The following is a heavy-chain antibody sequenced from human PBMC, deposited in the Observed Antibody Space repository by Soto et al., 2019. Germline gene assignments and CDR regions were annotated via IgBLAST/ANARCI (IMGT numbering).Heavy chain of an antibody. Sequence: EVQLVESGGTWVQPGGSLKLSCAASGFDASVNFMTWVRQAPGKGLEWVSAINNAGSTFYADSVKARFTISRDDSKNTLFLPMNSLRVEDTAMYYCVREIYFYGMDVWGQGTAVTVSS. V-gene: IGHV3-66*01. CDR2: INNAGST. CDR1: GFDASVNF. CDR3: VREIYFYGMDV. J-gene: IGHJ6*02.